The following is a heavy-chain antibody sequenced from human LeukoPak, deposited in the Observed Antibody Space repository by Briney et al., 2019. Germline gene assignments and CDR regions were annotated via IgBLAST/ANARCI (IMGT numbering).Heavy chain of an antibody. D-gene: IGHD2-2*01. CDR1: GFTFGSYS. CDR3: ARGGSPDLYCSSTSCQADY. Sequence: GGSLRLSCAASGFTFGSYSMNWVRQAPGKGLEWVSSISSSSSYIYYADSVKGRFTISRDNAKNSLYLQMNSLRAEDTAVYYCARGGSPDLYCSSTSCQADYWGQGTLVTVSS. V-gene: IGHV3-21*01. J-gene: IGHJ4*02. CDR2: ISSSSSYI.